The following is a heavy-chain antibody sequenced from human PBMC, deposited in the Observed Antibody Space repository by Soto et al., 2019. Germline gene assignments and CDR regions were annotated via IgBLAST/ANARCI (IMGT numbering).Heavy chain of an antibody. Sequence: SVKVSCKASGGTFSSYAISWVRPAPGQGLEWMGGIIPIFGTANYAQKFQGRVTITADESTSTAYMELSSLRSEDTAVYYCARAGSITGTGRVVDVWGQGTTVTVSS. V-gene: IGHV1-69*13. CDR3: ARAGSITGTGRVVDV. D-gene: IGHD1-20*01. J-gene: IGHJ6*02. CDR2: IIPIFGTA. CDR1: GGTFSSYA.